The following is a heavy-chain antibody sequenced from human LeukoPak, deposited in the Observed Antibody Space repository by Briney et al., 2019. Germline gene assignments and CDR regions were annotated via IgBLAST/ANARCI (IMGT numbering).Heavy chain of an antibody. Sequence: ASVKVSCKASGYTFTSYGISWVRQAPGQGLEWMGRISAYNGNTNYAQKLQGRVTMTTDTSTSTAYMELRSLRSDDTAVYYCARDIGDIVVVPAAVNDAFDIWGQGTMVTVSS. CDR2: ISAYNGNT. J-gene: IGHJ3*02. D-gene: IGHD2-2*01. CDR3: ARDIGDIVVVPAAVNDAFDI. CDR1: GYTFTSYG. V-gene: IGHV1-18*01.